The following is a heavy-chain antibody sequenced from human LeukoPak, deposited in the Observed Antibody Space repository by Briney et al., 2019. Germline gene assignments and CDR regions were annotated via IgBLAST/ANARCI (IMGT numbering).Heavy chain of an antibody. J-gene: IGHJ4*02. D-gene: IGHD1-20*01. V-gene: IGHV3-30*18. CDR3: AKDPSYNWNYLTY. CDR1: GFSFSSYG. CDR2: ISYDGSNK. Sequence: GGSLRLSCAASGFSFSSYGMHWVRQAPGKGLEWVAVISYDGSNKYYADSVKGRFTISRDNSKNTLYLQMNSLRAEDTAVYYCAKDPSYNWNYLTYWGQGTLVTASS.